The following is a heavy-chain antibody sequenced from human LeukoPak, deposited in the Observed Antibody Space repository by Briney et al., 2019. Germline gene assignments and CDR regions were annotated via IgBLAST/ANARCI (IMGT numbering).Heavy chain of an antibody. D-gene: IGHD4-17*01. CDR2: ISGSGGST. CDR1: GFTFSNYA. CDR3: AAGGDYPHFDY. J-gene: IGHJ4*02. Sequence: PGGSLRLSCAASGFTFSNYAMSWVRQAPGKGLEWVSAISGSGGSTFYADSVKGRFTISRDNSKNTLYLQMNSLRAEDTAVFYCAAGGDYPHFDYWGQGTLVTVSS. V-gene: IGHV3-23*01.